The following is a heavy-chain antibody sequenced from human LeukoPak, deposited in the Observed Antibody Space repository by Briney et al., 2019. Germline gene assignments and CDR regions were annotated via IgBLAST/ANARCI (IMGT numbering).Heavy chain of an antibody. CDR3: ARTDEGPYYFDY. J-gene: IGHJ4*02. CDR1: GGTFSSYA. CDR2: ISAYNGNT. Sequence: ASVKVSCKTSGGTFSSYAISWVRQAPGQGLEWMGWISAYNGNTNYAQKLQGRVTMTTDTSTSTAYMELRSLRSDDTAVYYCARTDEGPYYFDYWGQGTLVTVSS. V-gene: IGHV1-18*01.